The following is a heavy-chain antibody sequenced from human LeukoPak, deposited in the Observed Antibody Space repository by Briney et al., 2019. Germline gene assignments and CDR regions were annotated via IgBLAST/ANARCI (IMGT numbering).Heavy chain of an antibody. CDR1: GLSFAIHG. V-gene: IGHV3-30*18. Sequence: GRSLTLSWAAAGLSFAIHGMGSARQAPGKERGCVGVISFDVRNETYAASVRGRFTISRDNSRNMLFLQMNSLRPDYTAVYFCAKDFWGQIWTEWGQGTLVTVSS. CDR2: ISFDVRNE. J-gene: IGHJ4*02. D-gene: IGHD5-18*01. CDR3: AKDFWGQIWTE.